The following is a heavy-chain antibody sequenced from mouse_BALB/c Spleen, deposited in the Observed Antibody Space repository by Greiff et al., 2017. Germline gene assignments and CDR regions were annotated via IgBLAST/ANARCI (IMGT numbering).Heavy chain of an antibody. V-gene: IGHV1-4*01. D-gene: IGHD2-10*01. Sequence: VQRVESGAELARPGASVKMSCKASGYTFTSYTMHWVKQRPGQGLEWIGYINPSSGYTNYNQKFKDKATLTADKSSSTAYMQLSSLTSEDSAVYYCARPYYGNAMDYWGQGTSVTVSS. J-gene: IGHJ4*01. CDR3: ARPYYGNAMDY. CDR1: GYTFTSYT. CDR2: INPSSGYT.